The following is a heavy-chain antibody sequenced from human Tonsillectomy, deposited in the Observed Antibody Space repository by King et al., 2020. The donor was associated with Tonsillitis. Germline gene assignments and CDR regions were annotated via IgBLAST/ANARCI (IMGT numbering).Heavy chain of an antibody. Sequence: QLVQSGGGVVQPGRSLRLSCAASGFTFSSYAIHWVRQAPGKGLEWVAVISYDGSNKYYTDSVKGRFTISRDNSKNTLYLHMNSLRAEDTAVYYCARDIDDYYDYVGYFDYWGQGTLVTVSS. J-gene: IGHJ4*02. CDR3: ARDIDDYYDYVGYFDY. CDR1: GFTFSSYA. D-gene: IGHD4-17*01. CDR2: ISYDGSNK. V-gene: IGHV3-30-3*01.